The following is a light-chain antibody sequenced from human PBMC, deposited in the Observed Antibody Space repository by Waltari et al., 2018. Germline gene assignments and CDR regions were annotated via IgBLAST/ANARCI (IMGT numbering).Light chain of an antibody. CDR3: QSFDDNEKV. CDR1: SGSTASNY. J-gene: IGLJ3*02. CDR2: EDS. V-gene: IGLV6-57*04. Sequence: NFMLTQPHSVSESPGKTEIMSCTRSSGSTASNYVQWYQPRPGSAPTSVIYEDSQRPSGVLDRFSGSIDSSSNSASLTISGPKTEDEPDYCCQSFDDNEKVVGGGTKVTVL.